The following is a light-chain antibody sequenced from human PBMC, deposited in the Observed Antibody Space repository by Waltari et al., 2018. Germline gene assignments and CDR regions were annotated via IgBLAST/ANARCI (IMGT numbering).Light chain of an antibody. J-gene: IGLJ3*02. V-gene: IGLV2-23*01. CDR3: CSYAGSAIWV. Sequence: QSALTQPASVSGSPGQSITISCTGTSSDVGSYNLVSWYQQHPGKAPKLMIYEDNQRTSGVSNRFSVSKSGNTASLTISGLQAEDEADYYCCSYAGSAIWVFGGGTKLTVL. CDR1: SSDVGSYNL. CDR2: EDN.